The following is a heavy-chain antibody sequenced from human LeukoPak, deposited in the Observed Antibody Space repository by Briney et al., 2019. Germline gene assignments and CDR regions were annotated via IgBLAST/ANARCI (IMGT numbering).Heavy chain of an antibody. CDR2: IYYSGST. CDR3: ARSRVPGRYCSGGSCLGMDV. V-gene: IGHV4-39*07. CDR1: GASISSTSHY. Sequence: SETLSLTCTVSGASISSTSHYWGWIRQPPGKGLEWVGSIYYSGSTYYNPSLKSRVTMSIDMSKKQFSLNLSSVTAADTAVYYCARSRVPGRYCSGGSCLGMDVWGKGTTVTVSS. D-gene: IGHD2-15*01. J-gene: IGHJ6*04.